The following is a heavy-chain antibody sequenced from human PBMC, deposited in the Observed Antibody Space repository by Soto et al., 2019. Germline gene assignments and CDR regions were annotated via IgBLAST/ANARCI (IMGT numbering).Heavy chain of an antibody. J-gene: IGHJ5*02. CDR2: ISGSGFKK. Sequence: GGSLRLSCAASGFIFENFGMSWVRQAPGKGLEWISSISGSGFKKYYADSVKGRFTISRDDSKSTVYLELNNLGAEDTAVYHCAKNQGVELVPLATVDWFDPWGQGSVVTVSS. V-gene: IGHV3-23*01. CDR3: AKNQGVELVPLATVDWFDP. CDR1: GFIFENFG. D-gene: IGHD1-26*01.